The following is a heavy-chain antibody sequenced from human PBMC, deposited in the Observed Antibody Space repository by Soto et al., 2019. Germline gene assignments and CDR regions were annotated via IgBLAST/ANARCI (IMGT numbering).Heavy chain of an antibody. J-gene: IGHJ6*02. V-gene: IGHV6-1*01. Sequence: SQTLSLTCAISGDSVSTNTAAWNWIRQSPSRGLEWLGRTYYRSKWYNDYAVSVKSRITINPDTSKNEFSLQLNSVTPEVTAVYYGARGGIAGAGPTCYYYYGMDVWGQGTTVTVSS. D-gene: IGHD6-19*01. CDR3: ARGGIAGAGPTCYYYYGMDV. CDR1: GDSVSTNTAA. CDR2: TYYRSKWYN.